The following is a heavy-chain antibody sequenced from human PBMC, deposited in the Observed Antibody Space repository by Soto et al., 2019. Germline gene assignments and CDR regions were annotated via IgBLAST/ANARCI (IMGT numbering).Heavy chain of an antibody. CDR1: GFTFSDHY. D-gene: IGHD6-13*01. CDR3: ARAARIAVAGGYYYYGMDF. Sequence: EVQLVESGGGLVQPGGSLRLSCAASGFTFSDHYMDWVRQAPGKGLEWVGRTRNKANSYTTEYAASVKGRFTISRDDSKNPLYLQMNSMKTEDTAVYYCARAARIAVAGGYYYYGMDFWGQGTTVTVSS. CDR2: TRNKANSYTT. V-gene: IGHV3-72*01. J-gene: IGHJ6*02.